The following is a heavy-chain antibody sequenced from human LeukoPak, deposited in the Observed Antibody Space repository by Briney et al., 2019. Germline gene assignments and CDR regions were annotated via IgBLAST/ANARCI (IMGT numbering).Heavy chain of an antibody. Sequence: GGSLRLSCAASGFTFSNYEMKWVRQAPGKGLEWISYISASGNPMFYADSVKGRFTISRDNAKNSLYLQMNSLRAEDTAIYYCAKDGGSGILYWGQGTLVTVSS. V-gene: IGHV3-48*03. J-gene: IGHJ4*02. D-gene: IGHD3-10*01. CDR3: AKDGGSGILY. CDR2: ISASGNPM. CDR1: GFTFSNYE.